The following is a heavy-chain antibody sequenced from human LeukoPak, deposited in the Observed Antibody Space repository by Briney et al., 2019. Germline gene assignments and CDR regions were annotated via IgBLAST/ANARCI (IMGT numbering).Heavy chain of an antibody. V-gene: IGHV3-23*01. J-gene: IGHJ4*02. D-gene: IGHD3-10*01. CDR1: GFTFSSYA. CDR2: ISGSGGST. Sequence: GGSLRLSCAASGFTFSSYAMSWVRQAPGKGLEWVSAISGSGGSTYYADSVKGRFTISRDNAKNTLYLQMNSLRAEDTAVYYCARDLSLNYYGSGSYYPYWGQGTLVTVSS. CDR3: ARDLSLNYYGSGSYYPY.